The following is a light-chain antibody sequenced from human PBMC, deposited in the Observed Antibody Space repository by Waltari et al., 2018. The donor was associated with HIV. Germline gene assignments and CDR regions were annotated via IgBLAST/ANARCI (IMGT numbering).Light chain of an antibody. CDR1: SSNIGSNY. J-gene: IGLJ2*01. CDR3: QSYDRSLSASVV. CDR2: RNN. V-gene: IGLV1-47*01. Sequence: QSVLTQPPSASGTPGQRVTISCSGSSSNIGSNYVYWYQQLPGTAPKLLIYRNNQRPSGVPDRFSASKSGTSASLAITGLQAEDEADYFCQSYDRSLSASVVFGGGTKLTVL.